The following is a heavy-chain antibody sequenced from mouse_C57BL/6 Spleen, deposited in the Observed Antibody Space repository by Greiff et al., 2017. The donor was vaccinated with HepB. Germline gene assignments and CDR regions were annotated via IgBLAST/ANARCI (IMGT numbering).Heavy chain of an antibody. V-gene: IGHV1-42*01. CDR2: INPSTGGT. Sequence: EVQLQESGPELVKPGASVKISCKASGYSFTGYYMNWVKQSPEKSLEWIGEINPSTGGTTYNQKFKAKATLTVDKSSSTAYMQLKSLTSEDSAVYYCARMGAMDYWGQGTSVTVSS. J-gene: IGHJ4*01. CDR1: GYSFTGYY. CDR3: ARMGAMDY.